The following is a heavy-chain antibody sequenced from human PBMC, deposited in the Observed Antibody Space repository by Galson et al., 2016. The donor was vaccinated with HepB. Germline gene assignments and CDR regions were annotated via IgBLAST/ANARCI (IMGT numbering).Heavy chain of an antibody. CDR2: IDFSGGDT. V-gene: IGHV3-23*01. D-gene: IGHD2-8*02. CDR3: AKGSTASSYAFDI. CDR1: GFTFSSAW. Sequence: SLRLSCAGSGFTFSSAWMSWVRQAPGKGLEWVSGIDFSGGDTFYADSLKGRFTISRDNSKNTLYLQMNSLGAEDTAVYYCAKGSTASSYAFDIWGQGTMVTVSS. J-gene: IGHJ3*02.